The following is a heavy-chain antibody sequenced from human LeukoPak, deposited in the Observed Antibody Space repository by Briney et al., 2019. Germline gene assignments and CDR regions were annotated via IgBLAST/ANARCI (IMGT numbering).Heavy chain of an antibody. Sequence: ASVKVSCKASGYTFTSYGISWVRQAPGQGLEWMGWISAYNGNTNYAQKLQGRVTMTTDTSTSTAYVELRSLRSDDTAVYYCAKTYYYDSSGLNAFHIWGQGTMVTVSS. V-gene: IGHV1-18*01. J-gene: IGHJ3*02. CDR2: ISAYNGNT. CDR3: AKTYYYDSSGLNAFHI. CDR1: GYTFTSYG. D-gene: IGHD3-22*01.